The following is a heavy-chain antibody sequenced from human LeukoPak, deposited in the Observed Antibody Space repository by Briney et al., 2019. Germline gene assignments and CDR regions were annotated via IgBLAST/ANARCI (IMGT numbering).Heavy chain of an antibody. CDR2: IFYSGST. D-gene: IGHD3-9*01. Sequence: SQTLSLICTVSGGSINSGVYYWSWIRQYPGKGLEWIGSIFYSGSTYYNPSLKSRFTISVHKSKNQFSLKLSSVTAADTAVYYCAREYSDILTGYYLFHSLVQGTLVTVSS. J-gene: IGHJ4*02. CDR1: GGSINSGVYY. V-gene: IGHV4-31*03. CDR3: AREYSDILTGYYLFHS.